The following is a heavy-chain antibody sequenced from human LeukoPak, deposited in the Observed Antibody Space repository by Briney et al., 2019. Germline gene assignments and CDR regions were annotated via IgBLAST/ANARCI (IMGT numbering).Heavy chain of an antibody. CDR1: GGSVSSGSYY. J-gene: IGHJ1*01. CDR2: IYYSGST. V-gene: IGHV4-61*01. Sequence: PSETLSLTCTVSGGSVSSGSYYWGWIRQPPGKGLEWIGYIYYSGSTNYNPSLKSRVTISVDTSKNQFSLKLISVTAADTAVYYCATYYKSSWTGLFHHWGQGTLVTVSS. CDR3: ATYYKSSWTGLFHH. D-gene: IGHD6-13*01.